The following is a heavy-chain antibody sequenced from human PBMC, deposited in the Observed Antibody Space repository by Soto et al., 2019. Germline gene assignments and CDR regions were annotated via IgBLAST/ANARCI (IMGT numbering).Heavy chain of an antibody. CDR3: ARDLSWGSKWYYYMDV. J-gene: IGHJ6*03. Sequence: EVQLVESGGGLVQPGGSLRLSCAASGFTISGNAMNWVHQAPGRGLEWVSYISSSSTNIHYADSVRGRFTISRDNAKNSLYLQMNSLRDEDTAVYRCARDLSWGSKWYYYMDVWGKGTTVTVSS. CDR1: GFTISGNA. V-gene: IGHV3-48*02. D-gene: IGHD3-16*01. CDR2: ISSSSTNI.